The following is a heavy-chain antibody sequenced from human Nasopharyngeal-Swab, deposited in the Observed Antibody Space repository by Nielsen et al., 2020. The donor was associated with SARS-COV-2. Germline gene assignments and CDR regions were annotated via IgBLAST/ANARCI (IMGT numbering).Heavy chain of an antibody. CDR3: ARLGYCSGGSCFQRLFDY. D-gene: IGHD2-15*01. J-gene: IGHJ4*02. CDR1: GFTFSSYS. V-gene: IGHV3-48*02. CDR2: ISGSSGTI. Sequence: GESLKISCAASGFTFSSYSMNWVRQAPGKGLEWVSYISGSSGTIHYADSVKGRFTISRDNAKNSLYLQMNSLRDEDTAVYYCARLGYCSGGSCFQRLFDYWGQGTLVTVSS.